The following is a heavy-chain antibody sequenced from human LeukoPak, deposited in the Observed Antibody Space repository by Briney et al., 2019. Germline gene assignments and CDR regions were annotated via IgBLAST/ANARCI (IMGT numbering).Heavy chain of an antibody. Sequence: GGSLRLSCVASGFTFSSYEMNWVRQAPGKGLEWLSYIGSSDSTTHYADSVKGRFTISRDNAKNSLYLQMNSLRAEDTAVYYCARARRGGSGTFYFDYWGQGTLVTVSS. D-gene: IGHD3-10*01. CDR3: ARARRGGSGTFYFDY. J-gene: IGHJ4*02. CDR1: GFTFSSYE. V-gene: IGHV3-48*03. CDR2: IGSSDSTT.